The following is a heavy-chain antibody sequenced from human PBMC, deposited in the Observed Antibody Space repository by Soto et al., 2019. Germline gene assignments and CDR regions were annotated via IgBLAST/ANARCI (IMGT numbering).Heavy chain of an antibody. Sequence: EVPLLESGGDLVQPGGSLRLSCAASGFTFTIFAMSWVRQSPGKGLEWVSTISGSGGSTYYADAVKGRFTISRDNSMGTLYLQMKSLRVEDTAIYYCAKEVSLGSTVDLGYWGQGTLVTVSS. CDR3: AKEVSLGSTVDLGY. CDR1: GFTFTIFA. V-gene: IGHV3-23*01. D-gene: IGHD7-27*01. CDR2: ISGSGGST. J-gene: IGHJ4*02.